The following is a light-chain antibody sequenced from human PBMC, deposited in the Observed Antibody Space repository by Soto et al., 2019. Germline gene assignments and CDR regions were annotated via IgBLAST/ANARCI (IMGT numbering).Light chain of an antibody. CDR3: QQSYSLPYT. Sequence: DIQMTQSPSTLSASVGDRVTITCRASQSIDNFLNWYQQKPGKAPNLLIYAASSLQSGVSSRFSGSGSGTDFTLTISSLQPEDSATYYCQQSYSLPYTFGQGTKVDIK. CDR2: AAS. J-gene: IGKJ2*01. CDR1: QSIDNF. V-gene: IGKV1-39*01.